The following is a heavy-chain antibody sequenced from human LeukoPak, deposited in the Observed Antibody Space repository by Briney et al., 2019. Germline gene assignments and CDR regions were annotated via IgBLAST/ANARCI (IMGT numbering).Heavy chain of an antibody. CDR3: ARGTSRYKFDP. Sequence: GGSLRLSCAASGFTFSSYGMTWVRQAPGKGLEWVSYISSSSSTIYYADSVKGRFTISRDNAKNSLYLQMNSLRAEDTAVYYCARGTSRYKFDPWGQGTLVTVSS. D-gene: IGHD3-9*01. CDR1: GFTFSSYG. CDR2: ISSSSSTI. J-gene: IGHJ5*02. V-gene: IGHV3-48*04.